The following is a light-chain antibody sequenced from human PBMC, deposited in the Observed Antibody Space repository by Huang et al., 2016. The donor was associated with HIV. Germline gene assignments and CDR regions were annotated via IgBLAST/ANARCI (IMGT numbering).Light chain of an antibody. Sequence: DIVMTQIPLSLSVTPGQPASISCKSSQSLLHSDGETYLYWYLHKPGQSPQLLIYEVSNRFAGVPDRFSGSGSGTDFTLRISRVEAEDVGVYYCMQRTQRPLTFGGGTKVEIK. CDR2: EVS. J-gene: IGKJ4*01. CDR1: QSLLHSDGETY. CDR3: MQRTQRPLT. V-gene: IGKV2D-29*02.